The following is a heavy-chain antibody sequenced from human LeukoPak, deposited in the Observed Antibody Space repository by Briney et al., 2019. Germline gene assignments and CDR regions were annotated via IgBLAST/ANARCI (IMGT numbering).Heavy chain of an antibody. V-gene: IGHV3-74*01. D-gene: IGHD3-9*01. CDR2: INSDGSST. CDR1: GFTFSTDW. CDR3: ARGPTGWYFDL. Sequence: GGSLRLSCAASGFTFSTDWMHWVRQAPGKGLVWVSRINSDGSSTNYADSVKGRFTIFRDNAKNTLYLQMNSLRAEDTAVYYCARGPTGWYFDLWGRGTLVTVSS. J-gene: IGHJ2*01.